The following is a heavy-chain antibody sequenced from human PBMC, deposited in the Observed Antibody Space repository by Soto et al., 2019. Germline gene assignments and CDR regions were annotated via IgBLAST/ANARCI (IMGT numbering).Heavy chain of an antibody. CDR2: IYYSGST. V-gene: IGHV4-61*01. Sequence: PSETLSLTCTVSGGSVSSGSYYWSWIRQPPGKGLEWIGYIYYSGSTNYNPSLKSRVTISVDTSKNQFSLKLSSVTAADTAVYYCARGATVTTSPFDPWGQGTRVTVSS. CDR1: GGSVSSGSYY. J-gene: IGHJ5*02. D-gene: IGHD4-4*01. CDR3: ARGATVTTSPFDP.